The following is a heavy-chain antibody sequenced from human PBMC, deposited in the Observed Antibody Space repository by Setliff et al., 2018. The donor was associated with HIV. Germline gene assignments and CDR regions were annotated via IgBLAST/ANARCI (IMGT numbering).Heavy chain of an antibody. CDR3: VREGHCVGVKCYSTDV. V-gene: IGHV1-46*01. CDR1: GFTLTFYY. Sequence: ASVKVSCKASGFTLTFYYMHWVRQAPGQGLEWMGMIKPNDGASTHAQNFQCRVTMTRDTPTSTVYMELSSLRSEDTAVYYCVREGHCVGVKCYSTDVWGQGTTVT. CDR2: IKPNDGAS. J-gene: IGHJ6*02. D-gene: IGHD2-15*01.